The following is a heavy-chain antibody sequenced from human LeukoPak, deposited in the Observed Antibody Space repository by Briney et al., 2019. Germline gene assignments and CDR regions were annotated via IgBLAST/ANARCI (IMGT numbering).Heavy chain of an antibody. CDR1: GFTFSSYA. V-gene: IGHV3-23*01. Sequence: GGSLRLSCAASGFTFSSYAMSWVRQAPGKGLEWVSAISGSGGSTYYGDSVKGRFTISRDNSKNTLYLQMNSLRVEDTAMYYCASNCGGDCYWGKGTTVTVSS. J-gene: IGHJ6*04. D-gene: IGHD2-21*01. CDR2: ISGSGGST. CDR3: ASNCGGDCY.